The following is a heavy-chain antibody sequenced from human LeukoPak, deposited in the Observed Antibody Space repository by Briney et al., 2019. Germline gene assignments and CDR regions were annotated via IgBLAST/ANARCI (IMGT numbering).Heavy chain of an antibody. D-gene: IGHD4/OR15-4a*01. J-gene: IGHJ4*02. Sequence: GGSLGLSCAASGFTFSDHYIDWVRQAPGKGLEWVGRARNRGNGYTTQYAASVKGRFTYSRDDSENTVYLQMNSLKTEDTAVYFCARIMRVDYGTYYFDYWGQGTLVTVSS. CDR2: ARNRGNGYTT. V-gene: IGHV3-72*01. CDR1: GFTFSDHY. CDR3: ARIMRVDYGTYYFDY.